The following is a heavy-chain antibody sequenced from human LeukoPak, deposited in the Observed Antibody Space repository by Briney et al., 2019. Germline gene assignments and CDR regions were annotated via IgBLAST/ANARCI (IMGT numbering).Heavy chain of an antibody. CDR2: ISSSSSTI. CDR1: GFMFHDYA. V-gene: IGHV3-48*02. CDR3: ARGFRQWLDKPRAFDI. Sequence: GGSLRLSCAAPGFMFHDYAIHWVRQAPGKGLEWVSYISSSSSTIYYADSVKGRFTVSRDNAKNSLYLQMNSLRDEDTAVYYCARGFRQWLDKPRAFDIWGQGTMVTVSS. D-gene: IGHD6-19*01. J-gene: IGHJ3*02.